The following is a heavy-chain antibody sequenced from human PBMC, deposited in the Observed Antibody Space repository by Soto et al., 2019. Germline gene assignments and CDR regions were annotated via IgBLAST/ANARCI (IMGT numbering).Heavy chain of an antibody. D-gene: IGHD6-13*01. CDR1: GTTFNSIA. CDR3: VEGIRGYDH. CDR2: IIPISRTT. V-gene: IGHV1-69*13. J-gene: IGHJ4*02. Sequence: SVKVSFKASGTTFNSIALTWVRQAPGQRLEWVGGIIPISRTTIYSKKFQGRVSIASDEATTTRYLELSRLKFEDTAVDFCVEGIRGYDHWGKGTQVTVS.